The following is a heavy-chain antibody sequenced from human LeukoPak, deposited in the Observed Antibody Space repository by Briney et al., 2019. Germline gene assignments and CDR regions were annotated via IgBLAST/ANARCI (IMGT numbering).Heavy chain of an antibody. Sequence: PGGSLRLSCAASGFTFSSFWMHWVRQAPGKGLMWVSRISNDGSTTIYADSVKGRFTISRDNAKNTLFLQMNSLRAEDTAVYYCAKAHHYDSRSNDYRGQGTLVTVSS. CDR2: ISNDGSTT. CDR1: GFTFSSFW. J-gene: IGHJ4*02. CDR3: AKAHHYDSRSNDY. V-gene: IGHV3-74*01. D-gene: IGHD3-22*01.